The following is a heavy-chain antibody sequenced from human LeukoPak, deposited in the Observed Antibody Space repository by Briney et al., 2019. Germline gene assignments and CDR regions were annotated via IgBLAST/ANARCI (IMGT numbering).Heavy chain of an antibody. J-gene: IGHJ3*02. CDR2: VKSKTDGGTT. CDR3: TTGAGGSDDAFDI. CDR1: GXTFSNAW. Sequence: GGSLRLSCAASGXTFSNAWMSWVRQAPGKGLEWVGRVKSKTDGGTTDYAAPVKGRFTISRDDSKNTLYLQMNSLKTEDTAVYYCTTGAGGSDDAFDIWGQGTMVTVSS. D-gene: IGHD3-10*01. V-gene: IGHV3-15*01.